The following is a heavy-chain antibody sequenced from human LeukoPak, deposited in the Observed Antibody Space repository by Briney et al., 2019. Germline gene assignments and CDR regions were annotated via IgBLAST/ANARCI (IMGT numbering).Heavy chain of an antibody. CDR2: VEPEDGKA. J-gene: IGHJ5*02. CDR1: GYTLTDLS. V-gene: IGHV1-24*01. D-gene: IGHD2-2*02. CDR3: TKDILDYCDTSSCHKGNP. Sequence: ASVRVSCKVSGYTLTDLSMHWVRQAPGKGLEWMGGVEPEDGKAIYAQRFQGRVTMTEDTSTDTAYMELSSLRSEDTAVYYCTKDILDYCDTSSCHKGNPWGQGTLVTVSS.